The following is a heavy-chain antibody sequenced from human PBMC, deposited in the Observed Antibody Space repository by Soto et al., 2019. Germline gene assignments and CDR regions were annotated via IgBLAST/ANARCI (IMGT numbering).Heavy chain of an antibody. V-gene: IGHV3-72*01. J-gene: IGHJ6*03. CDR3: ARDRGKSYYYYMDV. Sequence: GGSLRLSCAASGFTFSDHYMDWVRQAPGKGLEWVGRIRNKANSYTTEYAASVKGRFTISRDDSKNSLYLQMNSLKTEDTAVYYCARDRGKSYYYYMDVWGKGTTVTVSS. CDR2: IRNKANSYTT. CDR1: GFTFSDHY.